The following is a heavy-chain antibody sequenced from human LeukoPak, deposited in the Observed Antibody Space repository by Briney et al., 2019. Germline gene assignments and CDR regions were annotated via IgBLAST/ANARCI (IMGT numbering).Heavy chain of an antibody. V-gene: IGHV4-59*01. Sequence: PSETLSLTCTVPGGSISIYYWSWVRQPPGKGLEWIGYIYNSGSTNYNPSLKSRVTISVDTSKNQFSLNLDSVTAADTAVYYCVRDRELNYWGQRTLVTVSS. CDR2: IYNSGST. CDR3: VRDRELNY. J-gene: IGHJ4*02. D-gene: IGHD3-10*01. CDR1: GGSISIYY.